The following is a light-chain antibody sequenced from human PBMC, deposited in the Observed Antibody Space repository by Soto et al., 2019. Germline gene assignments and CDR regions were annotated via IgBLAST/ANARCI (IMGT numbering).Light chain of an antibody. CDR1: SSDVGGYNY. CDR2: EVS. Sequence: QSALTQPPSASVSPGQSVTISCTGTSSDVGGYNYVSWYQQHPGKAPKLMIYEVSKRPSGVPDRFSGSKSGNTASLTVSGLPAEDEADYYCNSYAGSNNLVFGGGTKLTVL. V-gene: IGLV2-8*01. CDR3: NSYAGSNNLV. J-gene: IGLJ2*01.